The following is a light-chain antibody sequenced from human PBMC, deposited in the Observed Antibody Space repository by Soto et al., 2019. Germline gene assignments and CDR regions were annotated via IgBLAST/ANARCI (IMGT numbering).Light chain of an antibody. CDR3: QEYNNYWT. CDR2: TAS. V-gene: IGKV1-5*01. CDR1: QSISIW. Sequence: DIQLTQSPSTLSASVGDRVTLTCRASQSISIWLAWYQQKPGKAPKILIYTASTLESGVPSRFSASGSGTEFTLTISSLHPDDFATYYCQEYNNYWTFGQGTKVDIK. J-gene: IGKJ1*01.